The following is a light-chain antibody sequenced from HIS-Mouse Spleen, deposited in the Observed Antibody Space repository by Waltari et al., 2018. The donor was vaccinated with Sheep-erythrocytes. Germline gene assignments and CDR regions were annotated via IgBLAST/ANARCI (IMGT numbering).Light chain of an antibody. J-gene: IGLJ1*01. V-gene: IGLV1-44*01. CDR1: STTIGRNN. CDR3: AAWDDSLNGYV. Sequence: QSVLTQPPSASGTPGQRVPIPCSGSSTTIGRNNVTWYPQLPGTAPKLLTYSNNQRPSGVPDRFSGSKSGTSASLAISGLQSEDEADYYCAAWDDSLNGYVFGTGTKVTVL. CDR2: SNN.